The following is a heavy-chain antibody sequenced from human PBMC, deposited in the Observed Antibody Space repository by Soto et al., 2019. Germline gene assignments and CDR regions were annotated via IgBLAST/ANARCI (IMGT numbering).Heavy chain of an antibody. D-gene: IGHD3-22*01. CDR2: IVPIFGA. V-gene: IGHV1-69*12. J-gene: IGHJ6*02. CDR3: ARGGSNYEGSGYYQGHV. CDR1: GGTFSNYG. Sequence: QVQLVQSGAEVKKPGSSVKVSCKSSGGTFSNYGFSRVRQAPGQGLECMGLIVPIFGAEHPQKCQGRVTIAADESTNTVFMELRGLRSEDTAVYYCARGGSNYEGSGYYQGHVWGQGTTVTVSS.